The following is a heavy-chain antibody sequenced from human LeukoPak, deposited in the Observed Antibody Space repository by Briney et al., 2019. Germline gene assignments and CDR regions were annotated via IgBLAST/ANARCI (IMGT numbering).Heavy chain of an antibody. CDR1: GGSFSGYY. V-gene: IGHV4-34*01. D-gene: IGHD1-1*01. Sequence: SETLSLTCAVYGGSFSGYYWSWIRQPPGKGLEWIGEINHSGSTNYNPSLKSRVTISVDTSKNQFSLKLSSVTAADTAVYYCARLLDDPSAAFDIWGQGTMVTVSS. J-gene: IGHJ3*02. CDR2: INHSGST. CDR3: ARLLDDPSAAFDI.